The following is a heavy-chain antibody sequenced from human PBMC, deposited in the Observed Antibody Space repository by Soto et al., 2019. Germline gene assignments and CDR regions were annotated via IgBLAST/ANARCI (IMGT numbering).Heavy chain of an antibody. CDR3: ARSYYYDSTGYYRTFDY. J-gene: IGHJ4*02. V-gene: IGHV3-23*01. Sequence: LGLSCASSGVIFGQYAMSWIHLAPGKGLEWVSVVGPSGASTFYAGSVRGRFTISRDNSENTLYLQMNSLRAADTALYFCARSYYYDSTGYYRTFDYWGPGTLVTVSS. CDR1: GVIFGQYA. D-gene: IGHD3-22*01. CDR2: VGPSGAST.